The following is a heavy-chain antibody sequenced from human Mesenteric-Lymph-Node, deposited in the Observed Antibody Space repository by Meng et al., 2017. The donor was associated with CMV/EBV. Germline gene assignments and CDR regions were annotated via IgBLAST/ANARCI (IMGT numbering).Heavy chain of an antibody. CDR3: AQSGEYTSSWYY. D-gene: IGHD6-13*01. V-gene: IGHV3-33*06. CDR1: GFPFSSYG. CDR2: IWYDGSNK. J-gene: IGHJ4*02. Sequence: AASGFPFSSYGMHWVRQAPGKGLQWVAVIWYDGSNKYYADSVKGRFTISRDNSKNTLYLQMNSLRAEDTAIYYCAQSGEYTSSWYYWGQGTLVTVSS.